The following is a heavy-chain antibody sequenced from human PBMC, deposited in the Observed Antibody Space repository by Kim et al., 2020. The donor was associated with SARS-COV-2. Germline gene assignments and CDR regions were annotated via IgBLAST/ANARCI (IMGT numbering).Heavy chain of an antibody. V-gene: IGHV4-39*01. J-gene: IGHJ4*02. D-gene: IGHD3-10*01. CDR3: ARRRDGLHFDY. CDR2: T. Sequence: TSCYPSLKSRVTISVDTAKNQFSRKLSSVTAADTDVYYCARRRDGLHFDYWGQGTLVTVSS.